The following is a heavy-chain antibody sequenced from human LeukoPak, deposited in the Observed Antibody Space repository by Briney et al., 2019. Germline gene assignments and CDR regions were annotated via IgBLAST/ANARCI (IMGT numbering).Heavy chain of an antibody. CDR2: IYTSGST. V-gene: IGHV4-4*09. D-gene: IGHD5-12*01. CDR1: GGSVSSYY. CDR3: ARHGLRLESGNWFDP. J-gene: IGHJ5*02. Sequence: SETLSLTCTVSGGSVSSYYWSWIRQPPGKGLEWIGYIYTSGSTNYNPSLRSRVTISVDTSKNQFSLKLSSVIAADTAVYYCARHGLRLESGNWFDPWGQGTLVTVSS.